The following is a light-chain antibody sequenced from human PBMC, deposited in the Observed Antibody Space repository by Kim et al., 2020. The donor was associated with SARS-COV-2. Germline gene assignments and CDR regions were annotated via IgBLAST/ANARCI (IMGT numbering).Light chain of an antibody. CDR1: QSVSSW. J-gene: IGKJ2*01. V-gene: IGKV1-5*03. CDR2: KAS. Sequence: DIQMTQSPSTLFASVGDRVTITCRASQSVSSWLAWYQQKPGKAPKLLIYKASTLEGGVPSRFSGRGSGTEFTLTINRLQPDDFATYSCQQYDSHPYTFGQGTKLEI. CDR3: QQYDSHPYT.